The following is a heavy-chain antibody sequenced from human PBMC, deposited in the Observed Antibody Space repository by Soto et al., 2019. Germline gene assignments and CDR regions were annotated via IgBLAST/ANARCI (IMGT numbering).Heavy chain of an antibody. Sequence: EVQLVESGGGLVKPGGSLRLSCAASGFTFSNAWMNWVRQAPGKGLEWVGRIKSKTDGGTTGYAAPVKGRFTVSRDDSKNTLHLQMNSLKIEDTAFYYCVTDGDMAVAGDSTYWGQGTLVTVSS. J-gene: IGHJ4*02. CDR2: IKSKTDGGTT. D-gene: IGHD6-19*01. CDR1: GFTFSNAW. CDR3: VTDGDMAVAGDSTY. V-gene: IGHV3-15*07.